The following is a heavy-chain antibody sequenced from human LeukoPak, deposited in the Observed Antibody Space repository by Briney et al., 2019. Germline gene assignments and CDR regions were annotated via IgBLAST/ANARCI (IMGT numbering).Heavy chain of an antibody. J-gene: IGHJ6*03. D-gene: IGHD3-22*01. CDR1: GYTFTSYG. Sequence: VASVKLSCKASGYTFTSYGISWVRQAPGQGLEWMGWISAYNGNTNYAQKLQGRVTMTTDTSTSTAYMELRSLRSDDMAVYYCARGHYYDSSGSHYYYYMDVWGKGTTVTVSS. CDR2: ISAYNGNT. V-gene: IGHV1-18*03. CDR3: ARGHYYDSSGSHYYYYMDV.